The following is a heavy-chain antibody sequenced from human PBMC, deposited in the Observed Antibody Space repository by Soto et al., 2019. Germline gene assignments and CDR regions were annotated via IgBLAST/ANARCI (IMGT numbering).Heavy chain of an antibody. Sequence: QVQLVESGGGVVQPGRSLRLSCAASGFTFSTYGMHWVRQAPGKGLEWVAVISYDGSTKYYADSVKGRFTISRDNSKNTLDLQMNSLRVEDTAMYYCAKDGLVGLHYFDYWGQGTLVTVSS. CDR2: ISYDGSTK. V-gene: IGHV3-30*18. D-gene: IGHD2-8*02. J-gene: IGHJ4*02. CDR3: AKDGLVGLHYFDY. CDR1: GFTFSTYG.